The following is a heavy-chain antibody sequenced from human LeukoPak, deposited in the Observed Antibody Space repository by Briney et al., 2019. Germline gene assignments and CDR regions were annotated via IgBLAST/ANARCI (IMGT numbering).Heavy chain of an antibody. J-gene: IGHJ4*02. CDR1: GYTFAGFY. V-gene: IGHV1-2*02. CDR2: INPNSGGT. D-gene: IGHD6-13*01. CDR3: ARDMRAAAGTDY. Sequence: ASVKVSCKASGYTFAGFYMHWVRQAPGQGLEWMGWINPNSGGTNYAQKVQGRVTMTRDTSISTAYMELSRLRSDDTAVYYCARDMRAAAGTDYWGQGTLVTVSS.